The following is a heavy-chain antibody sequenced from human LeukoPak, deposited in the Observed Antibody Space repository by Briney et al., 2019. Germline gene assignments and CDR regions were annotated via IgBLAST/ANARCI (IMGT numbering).Heavy chain of an antibody. D-gene: IGHD1-26*01. CDR1: GGAISSYY. J-gene: IGHJ5*02. CDR3: ARDTVGATNGFDP. CDR2: IYTSGST. Sequence: PSETLSLTCTVSGGAISSYYWSWIRQPAGKGLEWIGRIYTSGSTNYNPSLKSRVTMSVDTSKNQFSLKLSSATAADTAVYYCARDTVGATNGFDPWGQGTLVTVSS. V-gene: IGHV4-4*07.